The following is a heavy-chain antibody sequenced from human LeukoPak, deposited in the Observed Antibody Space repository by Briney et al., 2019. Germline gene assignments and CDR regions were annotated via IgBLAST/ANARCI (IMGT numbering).Heavy chain of an antibody. V-gene: IGHV3-7*01. CDR1: GFTFSSYW. CDR3: ARGSAAAGTYWFDP. D-gene: IGHD6-13*01. CDR2: IKQDGSEK. Sequence: PGGSLRLSCAASGFTFSSYWMSWVRQAPGKGLEWVANIKQDGSEKYYVDSVKGRFTISRDNAKNSLYLQMNSLRAEDTAVYYCARGSAAAGTYWFDPWGQGTLDTVSS. J-gene: IGHJ5*02.